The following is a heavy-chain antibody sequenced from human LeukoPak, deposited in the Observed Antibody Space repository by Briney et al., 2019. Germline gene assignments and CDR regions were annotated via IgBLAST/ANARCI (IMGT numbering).Heavy chain of an antibody. CDR3: ARDWQYYDILGLFRSNFDY. J-gene: IGHJ4*02. CDR2: ISSSSSYI. V-gene: IGHV3-21*01. Sequence: GGSLRLSCAASGFTFSSYSMNWVRQAPGKGLEWVSSISSSSSYIYYADSVKGRFTISRDNAKNSLYLQMNSLRAEDTAVYYCARDWQYYDILGLFRSNFDYWGQGTLVTVSS. D-gene: IGHD3-9*01. CDR1: GFTFSSYS.